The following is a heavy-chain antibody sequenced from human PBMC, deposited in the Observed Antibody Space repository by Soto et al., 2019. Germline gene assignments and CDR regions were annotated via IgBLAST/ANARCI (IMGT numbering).Heavy chain of an antibody. CDR3: ARSSHGDYDGWYFDL. J-gene: IGHJ2*01. CDR1: GFTFSSYD. CDR2: IGTAGDT. V-gene: IGHV3-13*01. Sequence: GGSLRLSCAASGFTFSSYDMHWVRQATGEGLEWVSAIGTAGDTYYPGSVKGRFTISRENAKNSLYLQMNSLRAGDTAVYYCARSSHGDYDGWYFDLWGRGTLVTVSS. D-gene: IGHD4-17*01.